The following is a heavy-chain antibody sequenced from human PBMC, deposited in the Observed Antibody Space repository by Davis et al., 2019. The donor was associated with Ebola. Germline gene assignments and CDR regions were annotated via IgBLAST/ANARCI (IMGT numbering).Heavy chain of an antibody. CDR3: AKEGYSNWYYFDY. CDR1: GFTLSSYG. Sequence: GESLKISCAASGFTLSSYGMHWVRQAPGKGLEWVAVISYDGSHNYYADSVKGRFTLSRDNSKSTLYLQMNSLRAEDTAVYFCAKEGYSNWYYFDYGGQGTLVTVSS. CDR2: ISYDGSHN. J-gene: IGHJ4*02. V-gene: IGHV3-30*18. D-gene: IGHD6-13*01.